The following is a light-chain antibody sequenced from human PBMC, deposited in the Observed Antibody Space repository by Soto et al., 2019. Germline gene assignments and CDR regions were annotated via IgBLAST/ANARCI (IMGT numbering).Light chain of an antibody. J-gene: IGKJ5*01. CDR2: AAS. CDR3: QHYNGYPQT. CDR1: QGIDTY. Sequence: DIQMTQSPSSLSASVGDRFTITFRSSQGIDTYLAWFQQKPGKAPKTLIYAASSLHSGVPSRFSGSGFGTDFTLTISSLQPEDFATYYCQHYNGYPQTFGQGTRLEIK. V-gene: IGKV1-16*01.